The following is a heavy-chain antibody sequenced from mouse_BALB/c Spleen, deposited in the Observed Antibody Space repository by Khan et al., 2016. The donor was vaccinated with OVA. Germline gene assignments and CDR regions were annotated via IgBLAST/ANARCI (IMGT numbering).Heavy chain of an antibody. Sequence: QVQLKESGPGLVQPSQSLSITCTVSGFSLTSYGVHWVRQSPGKGLEWLGVIWSGGTTDYNAAFISRLSISKDNSKSQVFFKMNSLQANDTAIYYCARNGDYVHWHFDVWGAGTTVTVSS. CDR2: IWSGGTT. V-gene: IGHV2-2*02. CDR3: ARNGDYVHWHFDV. J-gene: IGHJ1*01. D-gene: IGHD2-13*01. CDR1: GFSLTSYG.